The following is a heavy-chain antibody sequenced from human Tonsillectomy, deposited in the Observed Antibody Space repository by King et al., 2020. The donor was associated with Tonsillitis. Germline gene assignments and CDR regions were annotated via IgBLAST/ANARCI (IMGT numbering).Heavy chain of an antibody. CDR1: GFTFSSYG. CDR2: ISYDGSNK. Sequence: VQLVESGGGVVQPGRSLRLSCAASGFTFSSYGMHWVRQAPGKGLEWVAVISYDGSNKYYADSVKGRFTISRDNSKNTLYLQMNSLRAEDTAVYYCAKDGENGWGNYYYYGMDVWGQGTTVTVPS. CDR3: AKDGENGWGNYYYYGMDV. J-gene: IGHJ6*02. V-gene: IGHV3-30*18. D-gene: IGHD3-10*01.